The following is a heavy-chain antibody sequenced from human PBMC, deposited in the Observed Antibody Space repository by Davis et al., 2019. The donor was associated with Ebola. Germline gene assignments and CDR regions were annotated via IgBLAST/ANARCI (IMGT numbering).Heavy chain of an antibody. Sequence: APVKVSCKASGYTFTSYAMHWVRQAPGQRLEWMGWINAGNGNTKYSQKFQGRVTITRDTSASTAYMELSSLRSEDTAVYYCARDQGAAADSPSYYYYGMDVWGQGTTVTVSS. J-gene: IGHJ6*02. V-gene: IGHV1-3*01. CDR2: INAGNGNT. CDR1: GYTFTSYA. D-gene: IGHD6-13*01. CDR3: ARDQGAAADSPSYYYYGMDV.